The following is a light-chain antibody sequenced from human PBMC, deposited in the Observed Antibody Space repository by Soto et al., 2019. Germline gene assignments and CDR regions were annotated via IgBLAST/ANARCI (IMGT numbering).Light chain of an antibody. CDR1: QSISSSY. V-gene: IGKV3-20*01. CDR3: QQYGSSGT. Sequence: EIVLTQSPGTLSLSPGERATLSCRASQSISSSYFAWYQQKPGQAPRLLVYGVSSRATDVPDRFSGSGSGTDFTLTISRLEPEDFAVYYCQQYGSSGTFGQGTKVDIK. J-gene: IGKJ1*01. CDR2: GVS.